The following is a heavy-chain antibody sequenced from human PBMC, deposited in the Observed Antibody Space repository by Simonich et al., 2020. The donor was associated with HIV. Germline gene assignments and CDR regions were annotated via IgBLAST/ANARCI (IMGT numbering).Heavy chain of an antibody. Sequence: EVQLVESGGGLVQPGGSLKLSCAASGFTFSGSAMHWVRQASGKGREWVGRIRSKANSYATEYAAAVKGRFTISRDETKNTAYLQMNSLKTEDTAVYYCTRLNYYDSSGYYYSAFDIWGQGTMVTVSS. CDR1: GFTFSGSA. J-gene: IGHJ3*02. CDR2: IRSKANSYAT. CDR3: TRLNYYDSSGYYYSAFDI. V-gene: IGHV3-73*02. D-gene: IGHD3-22*01.